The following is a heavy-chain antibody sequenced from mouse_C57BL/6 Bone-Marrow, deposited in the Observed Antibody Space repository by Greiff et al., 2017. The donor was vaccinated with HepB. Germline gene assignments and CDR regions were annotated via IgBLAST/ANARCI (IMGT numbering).Heavy chain of an antibody. CDR3: ARGYYGSLDY. D-gene: IGHD1-1*01. Sequence: EVQLQQSGPGMVKPSQSLSLTCTVTGYSITSGYDWHWIRHFPGNKLEWMGYISYSGSTNYNPSLKSRISITHDTSKNHFFLKLNSVTTEDTATYYCARGYYGSLDYWGQGTTLTVSS. CDR2: ISYSGST. CDR1: GYSITSGYD. V-gene: IGHV3-1*01. J-gene: IGHJ2*01.